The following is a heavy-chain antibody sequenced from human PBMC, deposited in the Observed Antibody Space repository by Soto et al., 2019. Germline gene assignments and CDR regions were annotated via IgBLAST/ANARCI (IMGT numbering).Heavy chain of an antibody. CDR3: ASDMSSSSTSYYFDY. D-gene: IGHD2-2*01. Sequence: ASVKVSCKASGYTFTGYYMHWVRQAPGQGLEWMGWINPNSGGTNYAQKFQGWVTMTRDTSISTAYMELSRLRSDDTAVYYCASDMSSSSTSYYFDYRGQGTLVTVSS. J-gene: IGHJ4*02. V-gene: IGHV1-2*04. CDR1: GYTFTGYY. CDR2: INPNSGGT.